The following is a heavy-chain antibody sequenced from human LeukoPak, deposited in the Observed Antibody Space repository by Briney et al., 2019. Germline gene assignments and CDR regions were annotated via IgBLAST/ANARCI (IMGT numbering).Heavy chain of an antibody. CDR1: GGSFSGYY. Sequence: PSETLSLNCAVYGGSFSGYYWSWIRQPPGKGLQWIGEINHSGSTNYNPSLKSRVTISVDTSKNQFSVMLSPMTAAATAVYYCARGDGYGSRRYPLFVYCGQGTLLTVSS. CDR2: INHSGST. CDR3: ARGDGYGSRRYPLFVY. J-gene: IGHJ4*02. V-gene: IGHV4-34*01. D-gene: IGHD3-10*01.